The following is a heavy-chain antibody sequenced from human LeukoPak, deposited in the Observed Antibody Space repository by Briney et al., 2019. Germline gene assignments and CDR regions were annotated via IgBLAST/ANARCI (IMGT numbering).Heavy chain of an antibody. Sequence: GESLKISCKGSGYSFTRYWIGWVRQMPGKGLEWMGIIYPGDSDTRYSPSFQGQVTISADKSISTAYLQWSSLKASDTAMYYCARRIYCGGDCYSGGWFDPRGQGTLVTVSS. CDR1: GYSFTRYW. J-gene: IGHJ5*02. V-gene: IGHV5-51*01. CDR2: IYPGDSDT. D-gene: IGHD2-21*02. CDR3: ARRIYCGGDCYSGGWFDP.